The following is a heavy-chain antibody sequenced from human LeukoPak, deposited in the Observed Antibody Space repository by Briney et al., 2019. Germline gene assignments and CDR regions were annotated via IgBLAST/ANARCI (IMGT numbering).Heavy chain of an antibody. D-gene: IGHD4-17*01. CDR3: ARRTRGTYGADHYYSYYMDV. CDR2: ISTSGST. Sequence: SETLSLTCSVSGGSISSYYWSWIRQPPGKGLEWIGYISTSGSTNYSPSLESRVTISVDRSKNQLSLKLRSVTAADTAVYYCARRTRGTYGADHYYSYYMDVWGKGTPVTVSS. CDR1: GGSISSYY. J-gene: IGHJ6*03. V-gene: IGHV4-4*09.